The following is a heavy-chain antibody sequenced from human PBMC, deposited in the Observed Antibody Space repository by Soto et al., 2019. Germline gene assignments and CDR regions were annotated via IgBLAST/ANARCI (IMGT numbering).Heavy chain of an antibody. CDR2: ISSSSSYI. V-gene: IGHV3-21*01. CDR1: GFTFSSYS. J-gene: IGHJ6*02. Sequence: EVQLVESGGGLVKPGGSLRLSCAASGFTFSSYSMNWVRQAPGKGLEWVSSISSSSSYIYYADSVKGRFTISRDNAKNALYLQMNSLRAEDKAVYYCAREVVVASTHDYYGMDVWGQGTTVTVSS. D-gene: IGHD2-15*01. CDR3: AREVVVASTHDYYGMDV.